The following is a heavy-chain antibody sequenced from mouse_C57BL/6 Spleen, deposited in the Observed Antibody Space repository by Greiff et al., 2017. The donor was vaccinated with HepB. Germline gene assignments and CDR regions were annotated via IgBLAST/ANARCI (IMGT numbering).Heavy chain of an antibody. D-gene: IGHD1-1*01. CDR3: ARGPGSKSCYFDV. Sequence: VQLQQSGPELVKPGASVKISCKASGYSFTSYYIRWVRQRPGQGLEWIGWIYPGSGNTKYNEKFKGKATLTAYTSSSTVYMRRRRLTSEDSAVYYCARGPGSKSCYFDVWGTGTTVTFSS. J-gene: IGHJ1*03. CDR2: IYPGSGNT. CDR1: GYSFTSYY. V-gene: IGHV1-66*01.